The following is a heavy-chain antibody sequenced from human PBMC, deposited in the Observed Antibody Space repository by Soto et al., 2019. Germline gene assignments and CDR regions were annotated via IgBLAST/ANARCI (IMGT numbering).Heavy chain of an antibody. J-gene: IGHJ4*02. CDR3: AKSRGDSWYLYYYDY. V-gene: IGHV3-23*01. D-gene: IGHD5-12*01. CDR2: ISGSGGST. Sequence: EVQLLESGGGLVQPGGSLRLSCAASGLTFRAFSMSWVRQPPGKGLEWVSGISGSGGSTYYADSVKGRFTISRDSSSNTLYLQMSSLRAEDKAVYYCAKSRGDSWYLYYYDYWGQGTLVTVSS. CDR1: GLTFRAFS.